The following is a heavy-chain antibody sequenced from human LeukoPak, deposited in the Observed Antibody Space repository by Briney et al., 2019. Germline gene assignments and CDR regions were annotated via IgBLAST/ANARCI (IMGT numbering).Heavy chain of an antibody. J-gene: IGHJ5*02. D-gene: IGHD1-26*01. CDR2: MNPNGGNT. CDR3: ARVVVGATGGWFDP. CDR1: GYTFTSYG. V-gene: IGHV1-8*03. Sequence: ASVKVSCKASGYTFTSYGISWVRQAPGQGLEWMGWMNPNGGNTGYAQKFQGRVTITRNTSISTAYMELSSLRSEDTAVYYCARVVVGATGGWFDPWGQGTLVTVSS.